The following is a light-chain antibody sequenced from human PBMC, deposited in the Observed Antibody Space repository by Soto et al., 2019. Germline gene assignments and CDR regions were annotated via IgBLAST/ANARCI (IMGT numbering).Light chain of an antibody. CDR1: QSISSW. J-gene: IGKJ1*01. V-gene: IGKV1-5*03. Sequence: DIQMTQSPSTPSASVGDRVTITCRASQSISSWLAWYQQKPGKAPKLLIYKASSLESGVPSRFSGSGSGTEFTLTISSLQPDDFATYYCQQYNSYSPETFGQGTKVEIK. CDR2: KAS. CDR3: QQYNSYSPET.